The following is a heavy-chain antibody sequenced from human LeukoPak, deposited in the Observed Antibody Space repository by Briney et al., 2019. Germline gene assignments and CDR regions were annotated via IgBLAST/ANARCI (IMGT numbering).Heavy chain of an antibody. CDR1: GGSLSSYY. D-gene: IGHD3-22*01. CDR2: IYDSGST. V-gene: IGHV4-59*01. J-gene: IGHJ3*02. Sequence: PSETLSLTCTVSGGSLSSYYWSWIRQPPGKGLEWIGYIYDSGSTNYNPSLKSRVTISVDTSKNQFSLKLSSVTAADTAVYYCARDPYYYDSSGYSSSHAFDIWGQGTMVTVSS. CDR3: ARDPYYYDSSGYSSSHAFDI.